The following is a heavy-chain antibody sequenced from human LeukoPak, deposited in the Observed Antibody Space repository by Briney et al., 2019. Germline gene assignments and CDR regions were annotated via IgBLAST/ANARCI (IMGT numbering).Heavy chain of an antibody. V-gene: IGHV3-74*01. CDR1: GFSLSDYW. J-gene: IGHJ4*02. Sequence: GGSLRLSCVGSGFSLSDYWMHWVRQTPGKGLMWVSRITSDGSTTWYADSVKGRFTVSRDNAKNTLFLEMNSLRDEDTAVYYCARARGGGNPDYWGQGTLVTVSS. CDR2: ITSDGSTT. CDR3: ARARGGGNPDY. D-gene: IGHD2-15*01.